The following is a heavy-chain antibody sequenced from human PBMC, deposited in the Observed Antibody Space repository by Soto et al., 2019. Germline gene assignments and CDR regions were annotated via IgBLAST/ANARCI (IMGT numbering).Heavy chain of an antibody. D-gene: IGHD3-22*01. J-gene: IGHJ5*02. V-gene: IGHV4-31*11. CDR1: GGSITSGAYY. CDR3: ARYYFDSSGYSNWFDP. Sequence: QVQLQESGPGLVKPSQTLSLTCAVSGGSITSGAYYWTRIRQHPGKGLEWIAYIHYSGRTYYNPSLKSRVTISVDTSNNQFSLKLSSVTAADTAVYYCARYYFDSSGYSNWFDPWGQGTLVTVSS. CDR2: IHYSGRT.